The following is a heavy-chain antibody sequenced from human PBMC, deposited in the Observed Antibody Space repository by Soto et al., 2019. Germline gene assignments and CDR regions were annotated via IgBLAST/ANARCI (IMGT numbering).Heavy chain of an antibody. J-gene: IGHJ4*02. CDR2: INQDGSEK. CDR3: ASPQQWLAQKGDFYY. CDR1: GFTFSNYW. D-gene: IGHD6-19*01. V-gene: IGHV3-7*05. Sequence: EVQLVESGGGLVQPGGSLRLSCAASGFTFSNYWMSWVRQAPGKGLQWVANINQDGSEKYDVDSVKGRLTISRDNSKNSLYLQMFTLRAVDTAVYYCASPQQWLAQKGDFYYWGQGTLVTLSS.